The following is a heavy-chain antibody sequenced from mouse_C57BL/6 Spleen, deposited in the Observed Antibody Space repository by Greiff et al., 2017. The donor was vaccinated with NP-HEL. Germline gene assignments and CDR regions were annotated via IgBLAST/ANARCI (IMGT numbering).Heavy chain of an antibody. Sequence: DVKLQESGPGLVKPSQSLSLTCTVTGYSITSGYGWNWIRQFPGNKLEWMGYISYSGSTNYNPSLKSRISITRDTSKNQSFLQLNSVTTEDTATYYCARKARIKYWGQGMTHTVSS. CDR3: ARKARIKY. CDR1: GYSITSGYG. J-gene: IGHJ2*01. CDR2: ISYSGST. D-gene: IGHD3-2*02. V-gene: IGHV3-2*02.